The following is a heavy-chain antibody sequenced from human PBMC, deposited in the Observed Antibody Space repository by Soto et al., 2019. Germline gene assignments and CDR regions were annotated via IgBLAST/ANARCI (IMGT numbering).Heavy chain of an antibody. Sequence: GGSLRLSCAASGLTFSDYYMSWIRQAPGKGLEWVSYISSSGSTIYYADSVKGRFAISRDNAKNSLYLQMNSLRAEDTAVYYCARGTYSSSWYPPYYFDYWGQGTLVTVSS. D-gene: IGHD6-13*01. J-gene: IGHJ4*02. CDR2: ISSSGSTI. V-gene: IGHV3-11*01. CDR1: GLTFSDYY. CDR3: ARGTYSSSWYPPYYFDY.